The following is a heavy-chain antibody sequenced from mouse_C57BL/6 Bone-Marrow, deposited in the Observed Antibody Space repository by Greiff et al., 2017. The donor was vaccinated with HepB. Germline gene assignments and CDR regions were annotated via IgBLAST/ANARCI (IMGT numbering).Heavy chain of an antibody. CDR3: ARDAHDGYLYYYAMDY. V-gene: IGHV7-1*01. CDR1: GFTFSDFY. D-gene: IGHD2-3*01. CDR2: SRNKANDYTT. Sequence: EVQVVESGGGLVQSGRSLRLSCATSGFTFSDFYMEWVRQAPGKGLEWIAASRNKANDYTTEYSASVKGRFIVSRDTSQSILYLQMNALRAEDTAIYYCARDAHDGYLYYYAMDYWGQGTSVTVSS. J-gene: IGHJ4*01.